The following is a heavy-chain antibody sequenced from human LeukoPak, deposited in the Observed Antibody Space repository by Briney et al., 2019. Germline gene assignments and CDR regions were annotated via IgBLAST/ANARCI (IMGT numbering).Heavy chain of an antibody. J-gene: IGHJ4*02. V-gene: IGHV4-34*01. D-gene: IGHD4/OR15-4a*01. Sequence: PSETLSLTCAVYGGSFSGYYWSWIRQPPGKGLDWIGEINHSGSTNYNPSLKSRVTISVDTSKNQFSLKLSSVTAADTAVYYCARGVGVLRPYYFDYWGQGTLVTVSS. CDR2: INHSGST. CDR3: ARGVGVLRPYYFDY. CDR1: GGSFSGYY.